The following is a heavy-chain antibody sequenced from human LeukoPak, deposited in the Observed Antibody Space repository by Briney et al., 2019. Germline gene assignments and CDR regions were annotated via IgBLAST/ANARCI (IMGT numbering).Heavy chain of an antibody. CDR1: RFTFCDAW. D-gene: IGHD3-10*01. J-gene: IGHJ4*02. CDR3: TTVYGMIDF. Sequence: GRSLRLSCAVSRFTFCDAWIAWVRQAPGKGLEHVGRINKEIDGGTADYAAPVKDRFTISRADSNNLVYLYMNNLKIEDTAMYYCTTVYGMIDFWGQGTLVAVTS. V-gene: IGHV3-15*01. CDR2: INKEIDGGTA.